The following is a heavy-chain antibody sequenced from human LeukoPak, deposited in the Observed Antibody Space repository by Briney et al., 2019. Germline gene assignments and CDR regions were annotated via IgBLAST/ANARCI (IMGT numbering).Heavy chain of an antibody. D-gene: IGHD1-26*01. CDR1: GYTFTSYG. V-gene: IGHV1-18*01. CDR3: ARDRGRELKPAVDY. J-gene: IGHJ4*02. CDR2: ISAYNGNT. Sequence: GASVKVSCKASGYTFTSYGISWVRQAPGQGLEWMGWISAYNGNTNYAQKLQGRVTMTTDTSTSTAYMELRSLRSDDTAVYYCARDRGRELKPAVDYWGQETLVTVSS.